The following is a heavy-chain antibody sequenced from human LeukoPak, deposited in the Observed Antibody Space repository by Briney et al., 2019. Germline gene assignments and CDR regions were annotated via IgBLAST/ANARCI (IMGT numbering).Heavy chain of an antibody. Sequence: PGGSLRLSCGASGFTFSDYYMSWIRQAPGKGLEWASYISSSSSYTNYADSVKGRFTISRDNAKNSLYLQMNSLRAEDTAVYYCARGSRYYDSSGRYDYWGQGTLVTVSS. V-gene: IGHV3-11*05. D-gene: IGHD3-22*01. CDR3: ARGSRYYDSSGRYDY. CDR2: ISSSSSYT. J-gene: IGHJ4*02. CDR1: GFTFSDYY.